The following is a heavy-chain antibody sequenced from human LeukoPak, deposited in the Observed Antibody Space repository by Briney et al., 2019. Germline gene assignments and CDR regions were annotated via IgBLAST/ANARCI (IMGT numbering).Heavy chain of an antibody. CDR3: ARDQQLGYYYYMDV. D-gene: IGHD6-6*01. CDR1: GGSISSGGYY. CDR2: IYTSGST. J-gene: IGHJ6*03. Sequence: PSETRSLTCTVSGGSISSGGYYWSWIRQPAGKGLEWIGRIYTSGSTNYNPSLKSRVTMSVDTSKNQFSLKLSSVTAADTAVYYCARDQQLGYYYYMDVWGKGTTVTVSS. V-gene: IGHV4-61*02.